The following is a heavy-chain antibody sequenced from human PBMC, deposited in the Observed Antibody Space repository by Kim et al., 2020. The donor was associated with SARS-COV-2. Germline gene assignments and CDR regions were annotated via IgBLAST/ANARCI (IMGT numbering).Heavy chain of an antibody. V-gene: IGHV4-59*08. Sequence: SETLSLTCTVSGGSISSYYWSWIRQPPGKGLEWIGYIYYSGSTNYNPSLKSRVTISVDTSKNQFSLKLSSVTAADTAVYYCARLPPRDFYYYYYYGMDVWGQGTTVTVSS. J-gene: IGHJ6*02. D-gene: IGHD6-25*01. CDR2: IYYSGST. CDR3: ARLPPRDFYYYYYYGMDV. CDR1: GGSISSYY.